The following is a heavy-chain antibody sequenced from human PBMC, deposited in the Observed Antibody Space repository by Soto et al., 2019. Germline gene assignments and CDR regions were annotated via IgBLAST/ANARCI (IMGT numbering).Heavy chain of an antibody. V-gene: IGHV4-59*11. CDR2: ISYSGST. CDR1: GGSMSSHY. J-gene: IGHJ4*02. CDR3: ARADPGASVGY. D-gene: IGHD3-16*01. Sequence: SETLSLTCTVSGGSMSSHYWTWLRQPPGKGLEWIGYISYSGSTYYNPSLKSRVTISADTSRNQFSLKLSSVIAADTAVYYCARADPGASVGYWGQGTLVTVSS.